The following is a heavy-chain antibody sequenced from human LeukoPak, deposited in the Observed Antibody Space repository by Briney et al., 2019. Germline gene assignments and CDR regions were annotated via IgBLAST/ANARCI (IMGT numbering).Heavy chain of an antibody. CDR3: ARDFSGRGNWFDP. CDR2: IVVGSGNT. D-gene: IGHD1-26*01. V-gene: IGHV1-58*02. Sequence: SVKVSCKASGFTFTSSAMQWVRQARGQRLEWIGWIVVGSGNTNYAQKFQERVTITRDMSTSTAYMELSSLRSEDTAVYYCARDFSGRGNWFDPWGQGTLVTVSS. CDR1: GFTFTSSA. J-gene: IGHJ5*02.